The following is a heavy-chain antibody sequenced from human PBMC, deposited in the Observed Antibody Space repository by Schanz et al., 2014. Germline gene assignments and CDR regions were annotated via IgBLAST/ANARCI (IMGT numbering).Heavy chain of an antibody. CDR3: TRLRRADPNGFDV. CDR2: IMPLRGIG. D-gene: IGHD6-19*01. V-gene: IGHV1-69*02. Sequence: QVQLVQSGPEVKKPGSSVKVSCQAFGDTFSKYNIMWVRHVPGQGLEWLGRIMPLRGIGNNAWKFQDRLTITADKSMNITYMELSSLGTEDTAVYYCTRLRRADPNGFDVWGQGTTVTVS. J-gene: IGHJ6*02. CDR1: GDTFSKYN.